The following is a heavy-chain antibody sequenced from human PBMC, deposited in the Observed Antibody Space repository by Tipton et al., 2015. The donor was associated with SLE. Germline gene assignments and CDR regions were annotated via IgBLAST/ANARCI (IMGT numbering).Heavy chain of an antibody. V-gene: IGHV5-51*03. CDR2: IYPGDSDT. D-gene: IGHD6-13*01. CDR1: GYSFTNFW. Sequence: QLVQSGAEVKKPGESLKISCKGSGYSFTNFWIAWVRQMPGKGLELMGIIYPGDSDTTYSPSFEGQVSISADKSINTAYLQWSSLKASDTAIYYCAAAGTTSRWIHWGLGTLVTVSS. CDR3: AAAGTTSRWIH. J-gene: IGHJ4*02.